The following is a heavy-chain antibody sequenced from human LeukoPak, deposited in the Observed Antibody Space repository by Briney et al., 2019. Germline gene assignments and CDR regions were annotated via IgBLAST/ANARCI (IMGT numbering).Heavy chain of an antibody. V-gene: IGHV3-74*01. D-gene: IGHD2-8*02. J-gene: IGHJ4*02. CDR3: ARDHWSPPSY. CDR1: GFTFSSYW. CDR2: IASDGNNR. Sequence: GGSLRLSCAASGFTFSSYWMNWVRQVPGKGLVWVSRIASDGNNRDYADSVKGRFTISRDNAKNTLYLQMNSLRAEDTAMYYCARDHWSPPSYWGQGTLVTVSS.